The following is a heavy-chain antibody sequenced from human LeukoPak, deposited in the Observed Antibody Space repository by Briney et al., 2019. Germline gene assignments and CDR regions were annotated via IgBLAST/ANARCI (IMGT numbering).Heavy chain of an antibody. CDR1: GFTFSSYW. CDR3: ARDLGYCSGTSCSYYFDY. D-gene: IGHD2-2*01. V-gene: IGHV3-7*03. CDR2: IKQDGSEK. J-gene: IGHJ4*02. Sequence: GGSLRLSCAASGFTFSSYWMSWGRQAPGKGLEWVANIKQDGSEKYYVDSVKGRFTISRDNAKNSLYLQMNSLRAEDTAVYYCARDLGYCSGTSCSYYFDYWGQGTLVTVSS.